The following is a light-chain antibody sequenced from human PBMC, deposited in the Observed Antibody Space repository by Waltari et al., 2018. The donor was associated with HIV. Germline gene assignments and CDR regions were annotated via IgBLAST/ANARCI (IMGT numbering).Light chain of an antibody. Sequence: DIVMTQSPLSLPVTPGEPASISCRSSQSLLHSNGYNYLDWYLQKPGQSPQLLIYLGSNRASGVPDRFSGSGSGTDFTLKISRVEAGDFGVYYCMQTLQTPPWTFGQGTRVEIK. J-gene: IGKJ1*01. V-gene: IGKV2-28*01. CDR2: LGS. CDR1: QSLLHSNGYNY. CDR3: MQTLQTPPWT.